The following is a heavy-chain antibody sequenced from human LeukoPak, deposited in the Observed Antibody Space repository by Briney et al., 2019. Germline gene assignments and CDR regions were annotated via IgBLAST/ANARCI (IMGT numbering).Heavy chain of an antibody. CDR1: GYTFTSQY. CDR3: ASWFGENDALDI. J-gene: IGHJ3*02. CDR2: INPSGGST. V-gene: IGHV1-46*01. D-gene: IGHD3-10*01. Sequence: ASVKVSCKASGYTFTSQYVHWVRQAPGRGLEWMGIINPSGGSTRYAQKFQGRVTMTRDTSASTVYMELKRLRSEDTAVYYCASWFGENDALDIWGQGTMVTVSS.